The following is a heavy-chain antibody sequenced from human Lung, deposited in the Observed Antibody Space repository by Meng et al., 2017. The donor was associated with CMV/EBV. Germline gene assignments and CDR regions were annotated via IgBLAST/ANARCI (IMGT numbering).Heavy chain of an antibody. CDR3: ARGVLGAGSSTFDF. Sequence: KASTYVCTTYKIHWVRQAPGQMLEWMGWISGGKGDTKYSQKFQDRVTFTGNTSASTVYMEVRSLTPTDTAVYYCARGVLGAGSSTFDFWGQGSLVTVSS. D-gene: IGHD3-10*01. CDR1: TYVCTTYK. J-gene: IGHJ4*02. V-gene: IGHV1-3*01. CDR2: ISGGKGDT.